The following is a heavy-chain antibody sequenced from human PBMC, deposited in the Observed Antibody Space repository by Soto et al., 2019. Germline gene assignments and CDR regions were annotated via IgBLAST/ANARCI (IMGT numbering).Heavy chain of an antibody. CDR2: ITTAGDT. J-gene: IGHJ6*02. V-gene: IGHV3-13*01. CDR3: ARELHGGSYGMDV. Sequence: EVQLVESGGGLVQPGGSLRLSCAASGFTFSNYDMHWVRQVTGKGLEWVSGITTAGDTYYPGSVKGRFTISREKAKNSVYLQMNSLSAGDMAVYYCARELHGGSYGMDVWGQGTTVTVSS. CDR1: GFTFSNYD.